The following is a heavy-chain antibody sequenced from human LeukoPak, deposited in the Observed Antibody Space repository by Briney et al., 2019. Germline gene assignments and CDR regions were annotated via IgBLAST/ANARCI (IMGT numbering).Heavy chain of an antibody. CDR2: ISYDGSNK. CDR3: ARVHYYYYYMDV. CDR1: GFTFSSYG. Sequence: GGSLRLSCAASGFTFSSYGMHWVRQAPGKGLEWVAVISYDGSNKYYADSVKGRFTISRDNSKNTLYLQMNSLRAEDTAVYYCARVHYYYYYMDVWGKGTTVTVSS. J-gene: IGHJ6*03. V-gene: IGHV3-30*03.